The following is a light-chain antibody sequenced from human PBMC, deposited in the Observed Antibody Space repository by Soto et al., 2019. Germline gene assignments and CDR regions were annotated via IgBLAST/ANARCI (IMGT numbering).Light chain of an antibody. CDR1: QSVNNY. J-gene: IGKJ5*01. Sequence: EIVLTQSPATLSLSPGEAATLSCRASQSVNNYLAWYQQRPGQAPRLLIYDTSNRAPGIPDRFSGRGSGTDFTLTISSLEPGDCAVYYCQQRSNWPVTFGQGTRLEIK. CDR2: DTS. V-gene: IGKV3-11*01. CDR3: QQRSNWPVT.